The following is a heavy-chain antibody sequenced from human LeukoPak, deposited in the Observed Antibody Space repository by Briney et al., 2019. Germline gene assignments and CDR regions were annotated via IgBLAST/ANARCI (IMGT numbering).Heavy chain of an antibody. J-gene: IGHJ3*02. D-gene: IGHD3-22*01. V-gene: IGHV3-48*01. Sequence: PGGSLRLSCAASGFTFSSYSMNWVRQAPGKGLEWVSYISSSSSTIYYADSVKGRFTTSRDNTKNSLYLQMNSLRAEDTAVYYCARERGSGSRNYYDSSGYYDAFDIWGQGTMVTVSS. CDR2: ISSSSSTI. CDR1: GFTFSSYS. CDR3: ARERGSGSRNYYDSSGYYDAFDI.